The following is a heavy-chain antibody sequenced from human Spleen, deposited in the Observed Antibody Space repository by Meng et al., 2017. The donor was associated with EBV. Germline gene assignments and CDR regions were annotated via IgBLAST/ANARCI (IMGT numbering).Heavy chain of an antibody. J-gene: IGHJ4*02. V-gene: IGHV1-69*01. D-gene: IGHD3-22*01. CDR1: GGTFSSFA. Sequence: QVQVVRAGAEVKKPGSSVKVSCKVSGGTFSSFAISWVRQAPGQGLQWMGGITPILAIANYAQRFRGRVTFTADESTSTAYMELSSLRSEDTAVYYCARYHSDSSGPMDYWGQGTLVTVSS. CDR2: ITPILAIA. CDR3: ARYHSDSSGPMDY.